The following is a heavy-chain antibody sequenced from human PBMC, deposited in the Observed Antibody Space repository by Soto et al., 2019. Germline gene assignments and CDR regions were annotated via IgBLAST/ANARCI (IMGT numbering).Heavy chain of an antibody. D-gene: IGHD6-19*01. Sequence: EVQLLESGGGLVQPGGSLRLSCEASGFTFSTYATSWVRQAPGKGLEWVSTITGSGGSTYYADSVKGRFTVSRDNSKNTLYLHMNGLRPEDTAIYYCAKDKGMGLAGTLFDSWGQGTLVTVSS. J-gene: IGHJ4*02. CDR2: ITGSGGST. CDR3: AKDKGMGLAGTLFDS. V-gene: IGHV3-23*01. CDR1: GFTFSTYA.